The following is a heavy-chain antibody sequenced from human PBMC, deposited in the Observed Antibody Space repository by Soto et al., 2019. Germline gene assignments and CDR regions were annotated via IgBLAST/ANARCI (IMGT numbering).Heavy chain of an antibody. V-gene: IGHV1-69*13. CDR1: GGTFSSYA. Sequence: GASVKVSCKASGGTFSSYAISWVRQAPGQGLEWMGGIIPIFGTANYAQKFQGRVTITADESTSTAHMELSSLRSEDTAVYYCVLDTATRKHFDYWGQGTLVTVSS. CDR3: VLDTATRKHFDY. D-gene: IGHD5-18*01. CDR2: IIPIFGTA. J-gene: IGHJ4*02.